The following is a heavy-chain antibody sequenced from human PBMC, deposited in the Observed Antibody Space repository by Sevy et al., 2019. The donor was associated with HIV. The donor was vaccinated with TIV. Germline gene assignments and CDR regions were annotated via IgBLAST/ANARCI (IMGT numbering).Heavy chain of an antibody. J-gene: IGHJ6*02. CDR2: SNTDGSDT. Sequence: GGSLRLSCAASGFTLRNYWMHWVRQAPGEGLVWVSRSNTDGSDTSYADSVRGRFNISRDNAKNTLYLQMNSLRAEDTAVYYCRSDRLLSGMDVWGQGTTVTVSS. V-gene: IGHV3-74*01. D-gene: IGHD2-15*01. CDR3: RSDRLLSGMDV. CDR1: GFTLRNYW.